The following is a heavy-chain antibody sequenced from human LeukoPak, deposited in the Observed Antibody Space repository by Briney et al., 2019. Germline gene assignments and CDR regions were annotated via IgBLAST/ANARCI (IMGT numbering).Heavy chain of an antibody. D-gene: IGHD2-15*01. V-gene: IGHV5-51*01. CDR1: GYSFTSYW. Sequence: GESLKISRKGSGYSFTSYWIGWVRQMPGKGLEWMGIIYPGDSDTRYSPSFQGQVTISADKSISTAYLQWSSLKASDTAMYYCARKVHCSGGSCYSYYFDYWGQGTLVTVSS. J-gene: IGHJ4*02. CDR3: ARKVHCSGGSCYSYYFDY. CDR2: IYPGDSDT.